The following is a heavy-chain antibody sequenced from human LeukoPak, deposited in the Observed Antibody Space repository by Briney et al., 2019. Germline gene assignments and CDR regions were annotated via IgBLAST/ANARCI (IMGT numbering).Heavy chain of an antibody. D-gene: IGHD3-3*01. Sequence: GGSLRLSCAASGFTFITYAMTWVRQASGKGLEWVSAISNTGGSTYYADSVRGRFTISRDNSKNTLYLQMNSLRAEDTAVYYCGSAYYDFWSGVDYWGQGTLVTVSS. CDR1: GFTFITYA. CDR3: GSAYYDFWSGVDY. CDR2: ISNTGGST. J-gene: IGHJ4*02. V-gene: IGHV3-23*01.